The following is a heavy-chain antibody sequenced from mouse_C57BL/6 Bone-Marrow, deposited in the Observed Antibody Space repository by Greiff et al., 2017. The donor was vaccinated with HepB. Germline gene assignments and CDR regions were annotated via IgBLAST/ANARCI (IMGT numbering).Heavy chain of an antibody. Sequence: QVQLQQSGAELARPGASVKLSCKASGYTFTSYGISWVKQRTGQGLEWIGEIYPRSGNTYYNEKFKVKATLTADKSSSTAYMELRSLTSEDSAVSFCSRDYYGSRPYYDDMDFWGKGTSVTVSS. CDR1: GYTFTSYG. J-gene: IGHJ4*01. CDR2: IYPRSGNT. CDR3: SRDYYGSRPYYDDMDF. V-gene: IGHV1-81*01. D-gene: IGHD1-1*01.